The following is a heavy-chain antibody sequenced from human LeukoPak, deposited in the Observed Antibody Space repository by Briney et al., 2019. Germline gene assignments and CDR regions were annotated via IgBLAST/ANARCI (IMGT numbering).Heavy chain of an antibody. CDR2: IIPIFGTA. CDR1: GGTFSSYA. V-gene: IGHV1-69*05. CDR3: ARDRVRRSTTGGAFDI. Sequence: SVKVSCKASGGTFSSYAISWVRQAPGQGLEWMGGIIPIFGTANYAQKLQGRVTMTTDTSTSTAYMEMRSLKSDDTAMYYCARDRVRRSTTGGAFDIWGQGTMVTVSS. D-gene: IGHD2/OR15-2a*01. J-gene: IGHJ3*02.